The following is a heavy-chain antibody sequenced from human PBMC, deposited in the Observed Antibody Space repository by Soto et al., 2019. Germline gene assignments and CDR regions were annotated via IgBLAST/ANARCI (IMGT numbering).Heavy chain of an antibody. CDR2: IYYSGST. J-gene: IGHJ4*02. V-gene: IGHV4-30-4*01. CDR3: ARTYYYHSSGLLY. D-gene: IGHD3-22*01. Sequence: SETLSLTCTVSGGSISSGDYYWSWIRQPPGKGLEWIGYIYYSGSTYYNPSLKSRVTISVDTSKNQFSLKLSSVTAADTAVYYCARTYYYHSSGLLYWGQGTLVTVSS. CDR1: GGSISSGDYY.